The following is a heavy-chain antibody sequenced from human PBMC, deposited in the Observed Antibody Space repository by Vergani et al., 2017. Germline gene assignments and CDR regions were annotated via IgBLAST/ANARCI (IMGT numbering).Heavy chain of an antibody. Sequence: QVHLVQSGAEVKKPGTSVKVSCKASGYTFSDYYMHWVRQDPGKGLEWMGWIKPKSGGTNYAQKFQGRVTITSDTAISTAYMELGRLRSDDTAVYYCARDLSAVPDVNWFDPWGQGTLVTVSS. CDR1: GYTFSDYY. J-gene: IGHJ5*02. CDR3: ARDLSAVPDVNWFDP. D-gene: IGHD2-2*01. V-gene: IGHV1-2*02. CDR2: IKPKSGGT.